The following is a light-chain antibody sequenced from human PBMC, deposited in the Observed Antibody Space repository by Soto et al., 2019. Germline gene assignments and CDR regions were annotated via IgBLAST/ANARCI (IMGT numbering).Light chain of an antibody. Sequence: QSALTQPASVSGSPGQSITISCSGTSSDIGSYDHVAWYQQFPGKSPKLVIYAVSDRPSGVSDRFSGSKSGTSASLTISGLQTEDEADYYCISYTDRQSYLFGTGTKVTV. V-gene: IGLV2-14*03. CDR3: ISYTDRQSYL. CDR1: SSDIGSYDH. CDR2: AVS. J-gene: IGLJ1*01.